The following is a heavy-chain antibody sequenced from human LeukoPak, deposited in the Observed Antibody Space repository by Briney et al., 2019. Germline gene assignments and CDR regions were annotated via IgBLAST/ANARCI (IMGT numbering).Heavy chain of an antibody. CDR3: ARTRLPYSSSSVAYYFDY. J-gene: IGHJ4*02. CDR2: INDDSSDI. D-gene: IGHD6-6*01. V-gene: IGHV3-21*05. CDR1: GFTFSLYA. Sequence: GGSLRLSCAASGFTFSLYAMNWVRQAPGKGLEWVSYINDDSSDIHYAGSVRGRFTISRDDARNSLYLQMNSLRAEDTAVYYCARTRLPYSSSSVAYYFDYWGQGTLVTVSS.